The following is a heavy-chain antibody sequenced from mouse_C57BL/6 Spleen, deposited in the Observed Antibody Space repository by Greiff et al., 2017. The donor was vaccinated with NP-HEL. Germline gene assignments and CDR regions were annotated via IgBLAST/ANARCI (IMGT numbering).Heavy chain of an antibody. Sequence: EVKLVESGGGLVKPGGSLKLSCAASGFTFSSYAMSWVRQTPEKRLEWVATISDGGSYTYYPDNVKGRFTISRDNAKNNLYLQMSHLKSEDTAMYYCARESTVVAKGFDVWGTGTTVTVSS. CDR2: ISDGGSYT. CDR3: ARESTVVAKGFDV. V-gene: IGHV5-4*01. D-gene: IGHD1-1*01. J-gene: IGHJ1*03. CDR1: GFTFSSYA.